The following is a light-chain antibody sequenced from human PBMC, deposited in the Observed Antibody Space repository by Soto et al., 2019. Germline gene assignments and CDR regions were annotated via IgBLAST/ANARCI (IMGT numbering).Light chain of an antibody. CDR1: QSVSHNY. J-gene: IGKJ3*01. V-gene: IGKV3-20*01. CDR2: GVS. CDR3: QHYSYSRYFS. Sequence: EIVLTQSPGTLSLSPGERATLSCRASQSVSHNYLAWYQQNPGHAPRLLIYGVSSRATGIPDRISGSGSGTDFTLTISRLEPEDFAVYYCQHYSYSRYFSFGPGTKVEIK.